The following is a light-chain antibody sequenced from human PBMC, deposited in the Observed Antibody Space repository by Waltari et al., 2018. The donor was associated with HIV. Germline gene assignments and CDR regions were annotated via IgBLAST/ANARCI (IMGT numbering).Light chain of an antibody. J-gene: IGLJ3*02. CDR1: SSDVGAYNY. Sequence: QSALTQPRSVSGSPGQSVTISCTGTSSDVGAYNYVSWYQQRPEHPGNAPKLMIYDVRKRPAGVPERFSGSKSGNTASLTISGLQAEDEADYHCCSYAGSYTWVFGGGTKLTVL. CDR2: DVR. CDR3: CSYAGSYTWV. V-gene: IGLV2-11*01.